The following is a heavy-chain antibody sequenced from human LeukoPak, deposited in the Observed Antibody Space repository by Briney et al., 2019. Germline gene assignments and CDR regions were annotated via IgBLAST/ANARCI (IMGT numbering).Heavy chain of an antibody. V-gene: IGHV3-74*01. CDR1: GFTFSSYW. J-gene: IGHJ4*02. Sequence: GGSLRLSCAASGFTFSSYWMHWVRQAPGKGLVWVSRINSDGSSTSYADSVKGRFTLSRDNAKNTLYLQMNSLRAEDTAVYYCARGKMRYCSSTSCLKEPDYWGQGTLVTVSS. D-gene: IGHD2-2*01. CDR2: INSDGSST. CDR3: ARGKMRYCSSTSCLKEPDY.